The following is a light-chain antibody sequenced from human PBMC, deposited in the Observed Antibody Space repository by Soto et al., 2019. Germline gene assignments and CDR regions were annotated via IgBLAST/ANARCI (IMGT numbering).Light chain of an antibody. V-gene: IGKV1-5*03. CDR3: QEYETFSPWT. Sequence: IQMTQSPSILSASVGDTVTITCRASQRIDTWLAWYQQKPGTAPKLLIYKATILQSGVPSTFSGSGSGTEFTPAISSLQPDDFATYYCQEYETFSPWTCGQGTKVDIK. J-gene: IGKJ1*01. CDR2: KAT. CDR1: QRIDTW.